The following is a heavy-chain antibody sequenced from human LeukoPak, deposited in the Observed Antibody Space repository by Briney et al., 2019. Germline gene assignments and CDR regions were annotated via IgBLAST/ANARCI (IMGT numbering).Heavy chain of an antibody. CDR1: GFTFSDYH. Sequence: GGSLRLSCAASGFTFSDYHMTWIRQAPGKGLEWVSYISGSSIYTRYADSVKGRFTISRDNAKNSLYLQMNSLRAEDTALYYCVRDISGYYFDYWDQGTLVTVSS. J-gene: IGHJ4*02. CDR2: ISGSSIYT. D-gene: IGHD3-22*01. CDR3: VRDISGYYFDY. V-gene: IGHV3-11*05.